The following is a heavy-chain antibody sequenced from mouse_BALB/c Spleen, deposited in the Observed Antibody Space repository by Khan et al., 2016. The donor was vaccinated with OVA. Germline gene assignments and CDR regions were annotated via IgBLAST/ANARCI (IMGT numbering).Heavy chain of an antibody. CDR3: ARGGGTAPFAY. D-gene: IGHD1-2*01. CDR1: GFTFSDYG. J-gene: IGHJ3*01. V-gene: IGHV5-15*02. Sequence: EVELVESGGGLVQPGGSRKLSCAASGFTFSDYGMAWVRQAPGKGPEWVAFISDLAYTIYSADTVMGRFTISRENAKNTLYLEMSSLRSEDTAIYYCARGGGTAPFAYWGLGTLVTVSA. CDR2: ISDLAYTI.